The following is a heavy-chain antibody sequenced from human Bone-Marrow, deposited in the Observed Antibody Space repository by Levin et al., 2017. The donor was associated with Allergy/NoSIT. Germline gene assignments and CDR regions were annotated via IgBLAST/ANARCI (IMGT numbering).Heavy chain of an antibody. CDR1: GFTFSSYG. CDR2: ISYDGSNK. Sequence: GESLKISCAASGFTFSSYGMHWVRQAPGKGLEWVAVISYDGSNKYYADSVKGRFTISRDNSKNTLYLQMNSLRAEDTAVYYCAGEWLSNYWGQGTLVTVSS. J-gene: IGHJ4*02. CDR3: AGEWLSNY. D-gene: IGHD3-22*01. V-gene: IGHV3-30*03.